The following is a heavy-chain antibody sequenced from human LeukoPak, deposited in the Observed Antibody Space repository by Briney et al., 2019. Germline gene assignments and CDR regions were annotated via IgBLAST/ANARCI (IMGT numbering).Heavy chain of an antibody. CDR1: GFTFSSYA. D-gene: IGHD3-9*01. Sequence: GGSLRLSCAASGFTFSSYAMGWVRQAPGKGLEWVSAISGRGGSPYYADSVKGRFTISRDNSKNTLYLQMNSLRAEDTAVYYRAKDLGSRLRYFDWFYYYGMDVWGQGTTVTVSS. CDR3: AKDLGSRLRYFDWFYYYGMDV. CDR2: ISGRGGSP. J-gene: IGHJ6*02. V-gene: IGHV3-23*01.